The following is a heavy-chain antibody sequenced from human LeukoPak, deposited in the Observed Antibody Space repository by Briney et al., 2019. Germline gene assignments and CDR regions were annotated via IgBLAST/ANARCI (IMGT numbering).Heavy chain of an antibody. D-gene: IGHD3-16*02. V-gene: IGHV4-61*05. CDR3: ARGDYDYVWGSYRYNWFDP. CDR1: GGSISSSSYY. J-gene: IGHJ5*02. Sequence: PSETLSLTCTVSGGSISSSSYYWGWIRQPPGKGLEWIGYIYYSGSTNYNPSLKSRVTISVDTSKSQFSLKLSSVTAADTAVYYCARGDYDYVWGSYRYNWFDPWGQGTLVTVSS. CDR2: IYYSGST.